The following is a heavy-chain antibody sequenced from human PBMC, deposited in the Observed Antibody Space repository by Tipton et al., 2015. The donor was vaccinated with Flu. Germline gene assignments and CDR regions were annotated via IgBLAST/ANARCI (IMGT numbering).Heavy chain of an antibody. Sequence: SLRLSCATSGFTFDAYAMSWVRQAPGGGLEWVSAISGTGGRGGTYYAKSATGRFTISRDDSKNTVFLQMDSLRAEDTAVYYCAKRYCSSATCYIPDALAIWGQGTMVTVSS. CDR1: GFTFDAYA. CDR3: AKRYCSSATCYIPDALAI. J-gene: IGHJ3*02. CDR2: ISGTGGRGGT. V-gene: IGHV3-23*01. D-gene: IGHD2-2*01.